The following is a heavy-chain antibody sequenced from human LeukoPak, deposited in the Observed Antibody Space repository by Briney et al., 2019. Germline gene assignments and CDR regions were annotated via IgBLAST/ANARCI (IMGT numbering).Heavy chain of an antibody. CDR1: GGSISSSSYY. Sequence: SETLSLTCTVSGGSISSSSYYWGWIRQPPGKGLEWIGSIYYSGSTYYNPSLKSRVTISVDTSKNQFSLKLGSVTAADTAVYYCARDLSVAAYYGSGSYLGDAFDIWGQGTMVTVSS. J-gene: IGHJ3*02. D-gene: IGHD3-10*01. CDR3: ARDLSVAAYYGSGSYLGDAFDI. V-gene: IGHV4-39*07. CDR2: IYYSGST.